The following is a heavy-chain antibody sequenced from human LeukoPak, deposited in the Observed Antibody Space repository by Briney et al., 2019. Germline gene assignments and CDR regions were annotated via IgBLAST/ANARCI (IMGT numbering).Heavy chain of an antibody. D-gene: IGHD1-7*01. V-gene: IGHV4-4*07. CDR2: IYASGSA. J-gene: IGHJ4*02. Sequence: PSETLSLTCTVSGGSISTYYWNWIRQSAGKGLELVGRIYASGSANYNPSLKNRLTMSIDTSKNQFSLKLTSVTAADTAVYYCAKDNWNYGYYFDYWGQGTLVTVSS. CDR1: GGSISTYY. CDR3: AKDNWNYGYYFDY.